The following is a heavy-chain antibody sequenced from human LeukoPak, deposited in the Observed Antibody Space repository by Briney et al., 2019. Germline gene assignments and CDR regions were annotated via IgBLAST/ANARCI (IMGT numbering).Heavy chain of an antibody. J-gene: IGHJ4*02. Sequence: GGSLRLSCAASGFTFSVYGMSWVRQASGKGLEWVSAISGSGGSTFSADSVKGRCTIFRDNSKNTLYVQMNRLRPEDTAVYLCAKAQGFCSGGSCYSSDWGQGTLVSVSS. CDR2: ISGSGGST. D-gene: IGHD2-15*01. CDR3: AKAQGFCSGGSCYSSD. CDR1: GFTFSVYG. V-gene: IGHV3-23*01.